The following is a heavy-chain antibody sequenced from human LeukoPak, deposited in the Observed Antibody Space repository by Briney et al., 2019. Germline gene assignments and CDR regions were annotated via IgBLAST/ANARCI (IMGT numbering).Heavy chain of an antibody. CDR1: GFTFSSYA. V-gene: IGHV3-23*01. Sequence: GGSLRLSCAASGFTFSSYAMSWVRQAPGRGLEWVSAISGSGGSTYYADSVKGRFTISRDNSKNTLYLQMNSLRAEDTAVYYCAKDRYYGEIFDYWGQGTLVTVSS. J-gene: IGHJ4*02. CDR2: ISGSGGST. CDR3: AKDRYYGEIFDY. D-gene: IGHD4-17*01.